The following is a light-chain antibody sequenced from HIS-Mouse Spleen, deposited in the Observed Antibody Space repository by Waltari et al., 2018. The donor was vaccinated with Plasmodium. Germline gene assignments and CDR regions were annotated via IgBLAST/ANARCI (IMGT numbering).Light chain of an antibody. Sequence: LTQSPGTLTLSPGERATHSCRASQSVSSSYLAWYQQKPGQAPRLLIYGASSRATGIPDRFSGSGSGTDFTLTISRLEPEDFAVYYCQQYGSSGTFGQGTKVEIK. CDR3: QQYGSSGT. J-gene: IGKJ1*01. CDR2: GAS. V-gene: IGKV3-20*01. CDR1: QSVSSSY.